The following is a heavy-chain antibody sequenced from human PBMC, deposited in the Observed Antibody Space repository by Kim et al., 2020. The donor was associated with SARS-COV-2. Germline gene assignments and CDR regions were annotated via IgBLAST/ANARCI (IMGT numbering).Heavy chain of an antibody. CDR1: GFSFSLNY. Sequence: GGSLRLSCAASGFSFSLNYMSWVRQAPGKVLEWVAKIKPDGSEKSYLDSVKGRFTISRDNAKNSLFLQTDTLRADDTAIYYCARETFWRFDYWGQGTLVTV. CDR2: IKPDGSEK. J-gene: IGHJ4*02. D-gene: IGHD3-3*01. V-gene: IGHV3-7*03. CDR3: ARETFWRFDY.